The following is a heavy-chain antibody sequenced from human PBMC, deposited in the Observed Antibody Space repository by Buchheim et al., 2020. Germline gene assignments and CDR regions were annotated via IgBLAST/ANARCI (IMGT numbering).Heavy chain of an antibody. Sequence: EVQLLESGGGLVQPGGTLRLSCAASGFTFSSYAMSWVRQAPGKGLEWVSAISGSGGSTYYADSVKGRFTISRDNSKNTLYLQMNSPRAEDTAVYYCAKDGYYYDSSGLHSYFDYWGQGTL. CDR2: ISGSGGST. CDR3: AKDGYYYDSSGLHSYFDY. D-gene: IGHD3-22*01. V-gene: IGHV3-23*01. CDR1: GFTFSSYA. J-gene: IGHJ4*02.